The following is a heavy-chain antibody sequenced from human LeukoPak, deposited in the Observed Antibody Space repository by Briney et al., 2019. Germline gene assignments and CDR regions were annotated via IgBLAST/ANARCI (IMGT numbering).Heavy chain of an antibody. V-gene: IGHV3-23*01. CDR3: AKDGRSSAPH. Sequence: GGSLRLSCAASGFNFSKYAMSWVRQAPGKGPEWVSGITASGGGPSSADSVKGRFSISRDKSKDTLYLQMNSLRAEDTAVYYCAKDGRSSAPHWGQGTLVTVSS. CDR2: ITASGGGP. D-gene: IGHD6-6*01. J-gene: IGHJ4*02. CDR1: GFNFSKYA.